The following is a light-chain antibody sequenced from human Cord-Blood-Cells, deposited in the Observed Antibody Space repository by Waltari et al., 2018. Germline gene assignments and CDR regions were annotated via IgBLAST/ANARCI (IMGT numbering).Light chain of an antibody. J-gene: IGLJ2*01. CDR1: RANIGTTF. CDR2: ENN. V-gene: IGLV1-51*02. CDR3: GTWDSSLSAKV. Sequence: QSVLTPPPSVSAAPGQKVTISCSGSRANIGTTFVSWYQQLPGTAPKLLIYENNKRPSGIPDRFSGSKSGTSATLGITGLQTGDEADYYCGTWDSSLSAKVFGGGTKLTVL.